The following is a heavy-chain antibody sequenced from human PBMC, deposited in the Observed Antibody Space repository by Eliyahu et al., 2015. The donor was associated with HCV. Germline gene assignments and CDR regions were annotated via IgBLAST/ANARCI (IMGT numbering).Heavy chain of an antibody. CDR2: VSGSGDAT. CDR3: ARRQGHIIYDGLDV. CDR1: GXTLRPYA. J-gene: IGHJ3*01. V-gene: IGHV3-23*01. Sequence: EVQLLESGGGLVQPGGSLRLSCVASGXTLRPYAMTWVRQAPGKGLEWLCVVSGSGDATYYTDSVKGRFTISRDNSKNTLFLQMNSLNADDTATYYCARRQGHIIYDGLDVWGQGTVVTVSS.